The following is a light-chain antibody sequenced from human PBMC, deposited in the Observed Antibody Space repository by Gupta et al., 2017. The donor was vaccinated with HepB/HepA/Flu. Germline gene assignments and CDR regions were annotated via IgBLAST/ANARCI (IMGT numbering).Light chain of an antibody. J-gene: IGKJ3*01. CDR1: QSVLYSSNNKNY. CDR3: QQTDSTPPT. V-gene: IGKV4-1*01. CDR2: WAS. Sequence: DIVMTQSPDSLAVSLGERATINCKSSQSVLYSSNNKNYLAWYQQKPGQPPKLLIYWASTRESGVPDRCSGSGSGTDSTLTISSLPAEDVAVYYSQQTDSTPPTFGHGTKVDIK.